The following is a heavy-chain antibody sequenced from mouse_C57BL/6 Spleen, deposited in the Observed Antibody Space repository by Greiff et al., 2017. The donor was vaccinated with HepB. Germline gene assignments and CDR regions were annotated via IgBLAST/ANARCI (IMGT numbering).Heavy chain of an antibody. V-gene: IGHV1-50*01. J-gene: IGHJ3*01. CDR1: GYTFTSYW. D-gene: IGHD3-3*01. Sequence: QVQLQQSGAELVKPGASVKLSCKASGYTFTSYWMQWVKQRPGQGLEWIGEIDPSDSYTNDNQKFKGKATLTVDTSSSTAHMQLSSLTSEDSAVYYCARKGTFADWGQGTLVTVSA. CDR2: IDPSDSYT. CDR3: ARKGTFAD.